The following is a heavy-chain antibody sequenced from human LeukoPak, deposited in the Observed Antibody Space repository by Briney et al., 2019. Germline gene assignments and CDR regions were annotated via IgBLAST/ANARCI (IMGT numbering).Heavy chain of an antibody. V-gene: IGHV3-30*04. Sequence: GGSLRLSCAASGFTFSSYAMHWVRQAPGKGLEWVAVISYDGSNKYYADSVKGRFTISRDNSKNTLYLQMNSLRAEDTAVYYCAKYINAVDFWGQGTLVTVSS. CDR2: ISYDGSNK. D-gene: IGHD2/OR15-2a*01. CDR1: GFTFSSYA. J-gene: IGHJ4*02. CDR3: AKYINAVDF.